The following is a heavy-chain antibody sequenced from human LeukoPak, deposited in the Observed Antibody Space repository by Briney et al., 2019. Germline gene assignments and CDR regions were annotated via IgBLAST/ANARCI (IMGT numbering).Heavy chain of an antibody. D-gene: IGHD2-21*02. V-gene: IGHV3-33*01. J-gene: IGHJ4*02. CDR2: IWYDGSNK. CDR1: GFTFSSYG. Sequence: GRSLRLSCAASGFTFSSYGMHWVRQAPGKGLEWVAVIWYDGSNKYYADSVKGRFTISRDNSKNTLYLQMNSLRAEDTAVYYCARDGRCGGDWYYDYWGQGTLVTVSS. CDR3: ARDGRCGGDWYYDY.